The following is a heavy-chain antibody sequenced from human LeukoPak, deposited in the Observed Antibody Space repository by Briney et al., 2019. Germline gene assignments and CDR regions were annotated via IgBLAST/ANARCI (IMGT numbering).Heavy chain of an antibody. J-gene: IGHJ4*02. CDR3: ARDVGYYFDY. CDR2: ISSSSSYI. V-gene: IGHV3-21*01. D-gene: IGHD1-26*01. Sequence: PGGSLRLSXAASGFTFSSYSMNWVCQPPGKGLEWVSSISSSSSYIYYADSVKGRFTISRDNAKNSLYLQMNSLRAEDTAVYYCARDVGYYFDYWGQGTLVTVSS. CDR1: GFTFSSYS.